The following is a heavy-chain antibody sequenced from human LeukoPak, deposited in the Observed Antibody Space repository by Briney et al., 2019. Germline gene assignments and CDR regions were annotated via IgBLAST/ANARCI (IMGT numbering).Heavy chain of an antibody. V-gene: IGHV4-59*08. CDR3: ARHPDARIAVAGTPS. Sequence: PSETLSLTCTVSGGSISSYYWSWIRQPPGKGLEWIGYIYYSGSTNYNPSLKSRVTISVDTSKNQFSLKLSSVTAADTAVYYCARHPDARIAVAGTPSWGQGTLVTVSS. CDR2: IYYSGST. D-gene: IGHD6-19*01. J-gene: IGHJ4*02. CDR1: GGSISSYY.